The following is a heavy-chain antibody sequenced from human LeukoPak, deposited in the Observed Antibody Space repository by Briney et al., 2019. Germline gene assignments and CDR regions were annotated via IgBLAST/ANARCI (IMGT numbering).Heavy chain of an antibody. CDR1: GYSISSGYY. CDR2: IYHSRST. V-gene: IGHV4-38-2*01. CDR3: ATQEITILGGWAYYYYYMDV. J-gene: IGHJ6*03. Sequence: SETLSLTXAVSGYSISSGYYWGWIRQPPGKGLEWIGSIYHSRSTYYNPSLTSRVTISGDTSKNQFSLKLSSVTAADTAVYYCATQEITILGGWAYYYYYMDVWGKGTTVTVSS. D-gene: IGHD3-3*01.